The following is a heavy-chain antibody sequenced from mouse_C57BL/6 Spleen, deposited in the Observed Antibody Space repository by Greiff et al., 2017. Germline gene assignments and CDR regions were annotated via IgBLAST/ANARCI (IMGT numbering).Heavy chain of an antibody. J-gene: IGHJ3*01. Sequence: EVQRVESGGGLVKPGGSLKLSCAASGFTFSSYAMSWVRQTPEKRLEWVATISDGGSYTYYPDNVKGRFTISRDNAKNNLYLQMSHLKSEDTAMYYCARGGSRTGPFAYWGQGTLVTVSA. CDR2: ISDGGSYT. CDR3: ARGGSRTGPFAY. D-gene: IGHD4-1*01. CDR1: GFTFSSYA. V-gene: IGHV5-4*01.